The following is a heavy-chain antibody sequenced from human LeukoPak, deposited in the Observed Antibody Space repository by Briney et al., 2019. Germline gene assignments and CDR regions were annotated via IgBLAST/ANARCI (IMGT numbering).Heavy chain of an antibody. CDR2: ISTSGST. D-gene: IGHD2-15*01. Sequence: PSETLSLTCSVSGGSVTSGSYYWSWIRQPAGKGLEWIGRISTSGSTNYNPSLKSRVTMSLDTSKNQFSLKLNSLTAADTAAYYCARGAALAIDYWGQGALVTVSS. CDR3: ARGAALAIDY. J-gene: IGHJ4*02. CDR1: GGSVTSGSYY. V-gene: IGHV4-61*02.